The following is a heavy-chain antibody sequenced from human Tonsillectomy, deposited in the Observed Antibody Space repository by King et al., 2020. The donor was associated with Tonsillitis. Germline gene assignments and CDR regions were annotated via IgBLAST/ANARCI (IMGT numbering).Heavy chain of an antibody. CDR2: ISSGGSTI. V-gene: IGHV3-48*02. Sequence: VQLVESGGGLVQPGGSLRLSCVASGFTFSSYSMNWVRQAPGKGLEWVSYISSGGSTIYYADSVKGRFTISRDNAKDSLYLQMTTLTDEDTAVYFCARDYYDRSGYWGRRYWGQGTLVTVSS. J-gene: IGHJ4*02. D-gene: IGHD3-22*01. CDR3: ARDYYDRSGYWGRRY. CDR1: GFTFSSYS.